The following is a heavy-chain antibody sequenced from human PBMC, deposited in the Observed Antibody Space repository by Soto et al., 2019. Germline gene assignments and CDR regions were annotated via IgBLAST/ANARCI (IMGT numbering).Heavy chain of an antibody. J-gene: IGHJ6*02. D-gene: IGHD6-13*01. CDR3: ARAHVIAAAGDNYYYNYGMDV. V-gene: IGHV4-4*02. CDR1: GGSISRSNW. CDR2: IYHSGST. Sequence: TETLSLTCALSGGSISRSNWWSWVRQPPGKGLEWIGEIYHSGSTNYNPSLKSRVTIAVDKSKNQFSLKLSSVTAADTAVYYCARAHVIAAAGDNYYYNYGMDVWGQGTTVTVS.